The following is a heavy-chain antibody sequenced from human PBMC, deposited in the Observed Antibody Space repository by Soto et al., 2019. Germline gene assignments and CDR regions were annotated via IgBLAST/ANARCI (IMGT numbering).Heavy chain of an antibody. D-gene: IGHD2-2*01. CDR2: ISYDGSNK. J-gene: IGHJ4*02. V-gene: IGHV3-30-3*01. CDR1: GFTFSSYA. CDR3: ARDGVVVPAATFDY. Sequence: QVQLVEPGGGVVQPGRSLRLSCAASGFTFSSYAMHWVRQAPGKGLEWVAVISYDGSNKYYADSVKGRFTISRDNSKNTLYLQMNSLRAEDTAVYYCARDGVVVPAATFDYWGQGTLVTVSS.